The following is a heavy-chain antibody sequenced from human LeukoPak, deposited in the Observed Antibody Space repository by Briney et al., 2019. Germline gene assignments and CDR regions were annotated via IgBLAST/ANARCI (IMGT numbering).Heavy chain of an antibody. Sequence: GGSLRLSCAASEFTFSSYEMNWVRQAPGKGLEWVSYISSSGSTIYYADSVKGRFPISRDNAKNSLDLQMNSLRAEDTAVYYCARAPTKFRRDWFDPWGQGTLVTVSS. D-gene: IGHD3-9*01. V-gene: IGHV3-48*03. CDR3: ARAPTKFRRDWFDP. CDR2: ISSSGSTI. J-gene: IGHJ5*02. CDR1: EFTFSSYE.